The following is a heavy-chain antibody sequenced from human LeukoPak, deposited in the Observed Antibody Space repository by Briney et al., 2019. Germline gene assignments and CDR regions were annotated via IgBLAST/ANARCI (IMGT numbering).Heavy chain of an antibody. CDR3: AKEAGYSGYDFPDF. V-gene: IGHV3-23*01. CDR1: GFTFSSYA. CDR2: ISGSAYST. D-gene: IGHD5-12*01. Sequence: PGRSLGLSCAASGFTFSSYAMSWVRQAPGKGLEWVSAISGSAYSTYYADSVKGRFTISRDNSKNTLYLQMNSLRAEDTAVYYCAKEAGYSGYDFPDFWGQGTLVTVSS. J-gene: IGHJ4*02.